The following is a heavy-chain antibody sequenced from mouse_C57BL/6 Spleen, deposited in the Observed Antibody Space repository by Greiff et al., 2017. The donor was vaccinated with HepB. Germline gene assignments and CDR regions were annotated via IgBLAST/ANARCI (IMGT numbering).Heavy chain of an antibody. CDR3: ARDSIYVY. CDR2: IDPSDSYT. CDR1: GYTFTSYW. Sequence: VQLQQSGAELVRPGTSVKLSCKASGYTFTSYWMHWVKQRPGQGLEWIGVIDPSDSYTNYNQKFKGKATLTVDTSSSTAYMQLSSLTSEDSAVYYCARDSIYVYWGQGTTLTVAS. V-gene: IGHV1-59*01. D-gene: IGHD1-1*01. J-gene: IGHJ2*01.